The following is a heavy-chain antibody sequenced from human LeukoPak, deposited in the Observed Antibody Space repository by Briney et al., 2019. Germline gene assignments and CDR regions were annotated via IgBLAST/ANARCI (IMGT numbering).Heavy chain of an antibody. CDR3: ARGQWLPVFDF. V-gene: IGHV3-21*01. CDR1: GFTFSTFN. CDR2: ITSSGSHI. D-gene: IGHD3-22*01. Sequence: GGSLRLSCAASGFTFSTFNMNWVRQAPGKGLGWVSSITSSGSHIYYEDSVKGRFTISRDNAKNSLYLQMSSLRAEDTAVYYCARGQWLPVFDFWGQGTLVTVSS. J-gene: IGHJ4*02.